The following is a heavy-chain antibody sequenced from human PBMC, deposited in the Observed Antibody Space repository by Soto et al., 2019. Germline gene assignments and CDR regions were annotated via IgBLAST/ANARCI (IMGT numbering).Heavy chain of an antibody. CDR1: GFTFSTYG. D-gene: IGHD3-10*01. V-gene: IGHV3-33*01. J-gene: IGHJ4*02. CDR3: AREAKEYYSDY. CDR2: IWYDGSNK. Sequence: QVQLVESGGGVVQPGRSLRLSCAASGFTFSTYGMHWVRQAPGKGLEWVAAIWYDGSNKYYADSVKGRFTISRDNSKNTLYLHMNSLRAEDTAVYYCAREAKEYYSDYWGQGTLVTVSS.